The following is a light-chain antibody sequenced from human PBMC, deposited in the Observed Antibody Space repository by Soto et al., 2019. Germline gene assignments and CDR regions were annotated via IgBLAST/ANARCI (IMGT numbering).Light chain of an antibody. J-gene: IGLJ1*01. Sequence: QSVLTQPASVSGSPGQSITISCTGTSSDVGGYNYVSWYQQHPGKAPKLMIYDVSNRPSGVSIRFSGSKSGNTASLTISGLQAEHEADYYCSSYTSSSTLGVFGTGTKVTVL. CDR3: SSYTSSSTLGV. V-gene: IGLV2-14*01. CDR1: SSDVGGYNY. CDR2: DVS.